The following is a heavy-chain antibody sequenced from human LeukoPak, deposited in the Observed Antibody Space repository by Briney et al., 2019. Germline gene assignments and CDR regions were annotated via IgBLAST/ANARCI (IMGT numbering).Heavy chain of an antibody. CDR3: VRIFGVAVIDY. J-gene: IGHJ4*02. V-gene: IGHV4-31*11. D-gene: IGHD3-3*01. Sequence: SETLSLTCAVSGGSISSGGYSWSWIRQHPGKGLEWIGYIYYSGSTYYNPSLKSRVTISVDTSKNQFSLKLSSVTAADTAVYYCVRIFGVAVIDYWGQGTLVTVSS. CDR2: IYYSGST. CDR1: GGSISSGGYS.